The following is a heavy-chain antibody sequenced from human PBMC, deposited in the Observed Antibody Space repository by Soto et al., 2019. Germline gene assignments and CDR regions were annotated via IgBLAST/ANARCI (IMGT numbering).Heavy chain of an antibody. CDR1: GYTFTSYY. D-gene: IGHD3-22*01. V-gene: IGHV1-46*01. CDR3: ATAPRITMIVVASIDE. J-gene: IGHJ4*02. Sequence: ASVKVSCKAPGYTFTSYYMHWVRQAPGQGLEWMGIINPSGGSTSYAQKFQGRVTMTRDTSTSTVYMELSSLRSEDTAVYYCATAPRITMIVVASIDEWGQGSLVTVSS. CDR2: INPSGGST.